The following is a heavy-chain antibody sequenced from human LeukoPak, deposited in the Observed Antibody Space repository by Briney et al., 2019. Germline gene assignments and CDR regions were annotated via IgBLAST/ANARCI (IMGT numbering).Heavy chain of an antibody. J-gene: IGHJ4*02. V-gene: IGHV3-7*01. CDR2: IKQDGSEK. CDR1: GFTFSRYW. CDR3: AREAW. Sequence: GGSLRLSRAASGFTFSRYWMSWVRQAPGKGLEWVASIKQDGSEKNYVDSVKGRFTISRDNAKNSLYLQMNSLRAEDTAVYYCAREAWWGQGTLVTVSS.